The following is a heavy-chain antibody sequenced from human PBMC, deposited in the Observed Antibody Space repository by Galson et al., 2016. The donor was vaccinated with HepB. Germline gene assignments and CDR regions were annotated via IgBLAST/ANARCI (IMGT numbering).Heavy chain of an antibody. D-gene: IGHD4-17*01. J-gene: IGHJ4*02. CDR1: GFTFDDYA. V-gene: IGHV3-43*02. CDR2: ISGDGGGT. CDR3: AKGDGGYYLVVDS. Sequence: SLRLSCAASGFTFDDYAMHWVRQVPGKGLEWVSLISGDGGGTYYADSVKGRFTISRDNSKTSLYLQMNTLRTEDTALDYCAKGDGGYYLVVDSWGQGTLVTVSS.